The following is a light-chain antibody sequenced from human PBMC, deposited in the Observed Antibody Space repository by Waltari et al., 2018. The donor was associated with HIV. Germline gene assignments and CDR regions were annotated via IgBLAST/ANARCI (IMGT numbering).Light chain of an antibody. CDR2: SDD. CDR1: RSNIGTNT. CDR3: AVWDDSLDGQPV. V-gene: IGLV1-44*01. Sequence: QSVLTQPASASGNPGQRVTISCSGSRSNIGTNTVSWYQQLPATAPKLLIFSDDQRPWGVPDRFAGSKSGTSASLGISGLQFEEEAVYFCAVWDDSLDGQPVFGGGTLLTV. J-gene: IGLJ7*01.